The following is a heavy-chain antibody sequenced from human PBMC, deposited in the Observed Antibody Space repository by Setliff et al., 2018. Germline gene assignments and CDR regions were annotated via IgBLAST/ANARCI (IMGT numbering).Heavy chain of an antibody. Sequence: SETLSLTCIVSGASINSSTFFWGWIRQPPGKGLEWIGSIYYSGTTYYNPSVRSRVTISVDTSKNHFSLKLSSVTAADTAVYFCARRAYQHYDSSGYSVNYYMDVWGKGTTVTVSS. J-gene: IGHJ6*03. D-gene: IGHD3-22*01. CDR2: IYYSGTT. CDR1: GASINSSTFF. V-gene: IGHV4-39*01. CDR3: ARRAYQHYDSSGYSVNYYMDV.